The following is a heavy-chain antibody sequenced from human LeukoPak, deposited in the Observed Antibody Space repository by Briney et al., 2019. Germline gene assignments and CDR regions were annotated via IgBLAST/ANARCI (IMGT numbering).Heavy chain of an antibody. D-gene: IGHD1-26*01. CDR3: VKERPGKAYADF. CDR1: GFTFSSYA. J-gene: IGHJ4*02. V-gene: IGHV3-23*01. CDR2: ISGSGDKT. Sequence: PGGSLGLSCAASGFTFSSYAMSWFRQAPGKGLEWVSAISGSGDKTYYADSVKGRFTISRDNSRFTVHLQMNSLRGEGTAVYYCVKERPGKAYADFWGQGTLVTVSS.